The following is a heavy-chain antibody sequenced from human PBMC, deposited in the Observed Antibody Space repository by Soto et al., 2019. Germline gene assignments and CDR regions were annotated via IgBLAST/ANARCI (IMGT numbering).Heavy chain of an antibody. J-gene: IGHJ4*02. V-gene: IGHV4-30-2*01. D-gene: IGHD3-10*01. CDR1: GDSITYGAYS. CDR2: INHLQPT. CDR3: ARGGGFDSFDY. Sequence: RSLPCTFSGDSITYGAYSGSWIRQTPSNGLESIASINHLQPTFYSPSFESRLTLSIDRTKNPFSLNLKSMPAADSAVYFCARGGGFDSFDYWGQGILVTVSS.